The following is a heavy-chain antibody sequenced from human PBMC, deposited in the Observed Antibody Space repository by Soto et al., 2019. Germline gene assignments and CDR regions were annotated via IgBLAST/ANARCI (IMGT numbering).Heavy chain of an antibody. V-gene: IGHV1-2*04. CDR2: INPNSGGT. CDR3: AIGYCSSTSRREEDDAFDI. D-gene: IGHD2-2*03. J-gene: IGHJ3*02. Sequence: GASVKVSCKASGYTFTGYYMHWVRQAPGQGLEWMGWINPNSGGTNYAQKFQGWVTMTRDTSISTAYMELSRLRSDDTAVYYCAIGYCSSTSRREEDDAFDIWGQGTMVTVSS. CDR1: GYTFTGYY.